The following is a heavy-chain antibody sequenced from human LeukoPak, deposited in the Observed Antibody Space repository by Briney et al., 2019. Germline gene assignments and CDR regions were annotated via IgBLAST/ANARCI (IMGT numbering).Heavy chain of an antibody. CDR3: ASPYYYGSGRGKGGYFDY. J-gene: IGHJ4*02. V-gene: IGHV3-30-3*01. Sequence: GGSLRLSCAASGFTFSSYAMHWVRQAPGKGLEWVAVISYDGSNKYYADSVKGRFTISRDNSKNTLYLQMNSLRAEDTAVYYCASPYYYGSGRGKGGYFDYWGQGTLVTVCS. D-gene: IGHD3-10*01. CDR1: GFTFSSYA. CDR2: ISYDGSNK.